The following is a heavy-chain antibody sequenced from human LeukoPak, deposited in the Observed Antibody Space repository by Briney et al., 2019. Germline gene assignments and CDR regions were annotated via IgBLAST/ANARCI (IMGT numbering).Heavy chain of an antibody. Sequence: ASVKVSCKASGYTFTGYYLHWVRQAPGQGLEWMGWINPNSGGTNYAQKFQGRVTMTRDTSISTAYMELSRLRSDDTAVYYCVRTTHCSSTSCYQYYYYYGMDVWGQGTTVTVSS. CDR2: INPNSGGT. J-gene: IGHJ6*02. CDR3: VRTTHCSSTSCYQYYYYYGMDV. V-gene: IGHV1-2*02. CDR1: GYTFTGYY. D-gene: IGHD2-2*01.